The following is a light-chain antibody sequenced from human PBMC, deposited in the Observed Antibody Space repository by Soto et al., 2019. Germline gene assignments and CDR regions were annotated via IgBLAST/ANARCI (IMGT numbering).Light chain of an antibody. CDR1: NIGRKS. CDR2: DDN. Sequence: SYELTQSPSVSMTPGRTARITCGGRNIGRKSVHWYRQSPGQAPMLVIYDDNDRPSGIPERFSGSNSGHTATLTISRVEAGDEADYYCQVWDSDSDHVVFGGGTKLTVL. V-gene: IGLV3-21*04. J-gene: IGLJ2*01. CDR3: QVWDSDSDHVV.